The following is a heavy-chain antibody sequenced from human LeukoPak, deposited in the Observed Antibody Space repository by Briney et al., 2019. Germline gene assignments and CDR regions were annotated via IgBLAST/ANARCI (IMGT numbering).Heavy chain of an antibody. CDR3: ARALYNWNHAPYYYGMDV. D-gene: IGHD1-14*01. J-gene: IGHJ6*04. V-gene: IGHV1-69*06. Sequence: ASVKVSCKASGGTFSSYAISWVRQAPGQGLEWMGVIIHIFGTANNAQKFQGRVTITADKSTSTAYMELSSLRSEDTAVYYCARALYNWNHAPYYYGMDVWGKGTTVTVSS. CDR1: GGTFSSYA. CDR2: IIHIFGTA.